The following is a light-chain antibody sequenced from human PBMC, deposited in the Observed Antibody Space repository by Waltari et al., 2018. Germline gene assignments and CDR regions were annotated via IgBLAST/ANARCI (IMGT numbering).Light chain of an antibody. CDR1: QGIRND. Sequence: AIQMTQSPSSLSASVGDRVTITCRASQGIRNDLGWYQQKPGKAPKLLMYGASSLQSGVPSRFSGSGSGTDFTLTISSLQPEDFATYYCLQEHDYPLTFGGGTKVELK. V-gene: IGKV1-6*02. CDR2: GAS. CDR3: LQEHDYPLT. J-gene: IGKJ4*01.